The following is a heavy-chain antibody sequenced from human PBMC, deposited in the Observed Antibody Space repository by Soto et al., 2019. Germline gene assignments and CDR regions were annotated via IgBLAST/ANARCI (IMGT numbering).Heavy chain of an antibody. J-gene: IGHJ6*02. CDR1: GYTFTAYA. V-gene: IGHV1-3*05. D-gene: IGHD5-12*01. Sequence: QVQLVQSGAEEKKPGASVRVSCRASGYTFTAYAIHWVRQAPGQRLEWMGWINAGNGDTKFSQKFQGRVTITRDTSATTVYMELTSLRSEDMAVYYCARDLSGNFYYYGWDVWGQGTTVTVSS. CDR2: INAGNGDT. CDR3: ARDLSGNFYYYGWDV.